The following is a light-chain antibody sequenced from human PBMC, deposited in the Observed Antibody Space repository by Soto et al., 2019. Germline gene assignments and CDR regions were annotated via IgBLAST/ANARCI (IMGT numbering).Light chain of an antibody. CDR3: QQYNSYSRT. CDR2: KAS. V-gene: IGKV1-5*03. Sequence: DIQMTQSPSTLAASVGDRVTITCRASQSISSWLAWYQQKPGKAPKLLIYKASSLESGVPSRFNGRGSGTEFTLTINSLQPDDFATYYCQQYNSYSRTFGQGTKVEIK. J-gene: IGKJ1*01. CDR1: QSISSW.